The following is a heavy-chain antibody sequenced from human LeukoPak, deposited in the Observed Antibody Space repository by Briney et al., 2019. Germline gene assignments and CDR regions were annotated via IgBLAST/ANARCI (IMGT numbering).Heavy chain of an antibody. CDR3: ARDLDTYVLLIAYDTFDS. CDR2: ISSSSSTI. Sequence: PGRSLRLSCAASGFTFSSYSMNWVRQAPGKGLEWVSYISSSSSTIYYADSVKGRFTISRDNAKNSLYLQMNSLRAEDTAVYYCARDLDTYVLLIAYDTFDSWGQGTMVTVSS. J-gene: IGHJ3*02. CDR1: GFTFSSYS. V-gene: IGHV3-48*04. D-gene: IGHD2-21*01.